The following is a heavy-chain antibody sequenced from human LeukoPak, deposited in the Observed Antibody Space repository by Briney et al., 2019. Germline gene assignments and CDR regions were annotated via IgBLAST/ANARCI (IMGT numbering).Heavy chain of an antibody. D-gene: IGHD2-2*03. CDR1: GFTFSSYT. V-gene: IGHV3-23*01. Sequence: GSLRLSCPASGFTFSSYTMSWVRQAPGKGLKWVSTISTGGGSTYYADSVQGRFTVSRDDSKNTLYLQMNSLRAEDTAVYYCAKDGGLWISAHWGDSWGRGTLVTVSS. J-gene: IGHJ4*02. CDR2: ISTGGGST. CDR3: AKDGGLWISAHWGDS.